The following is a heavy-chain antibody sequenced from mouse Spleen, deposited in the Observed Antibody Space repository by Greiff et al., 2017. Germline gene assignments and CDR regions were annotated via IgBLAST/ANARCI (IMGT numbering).Heavy chain of an antibody. CDR3: ARDKARATPDY. Sequence: EVKLQESGPGLVKPSQSLSLTCSVTGYSITSGYYWNWIRQFPGNKLEWMGYISYDGSNNYNPSLKNRISITRDTSKNQFFLKLNSVTTEDTATYYCARDKARATPDYWGQGTTLTVSS. D-gene: IGHD3-1*01. CDR1: GYSITSGYY. CDR2: ISYDGSN. V-gene: IGHV3-6*01. J-gene: IGHJ2*01.